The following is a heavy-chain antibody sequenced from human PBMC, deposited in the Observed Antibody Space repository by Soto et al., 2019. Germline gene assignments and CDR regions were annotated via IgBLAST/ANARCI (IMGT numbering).Heavy chain of an antibody. CDR3: AKDFPNHDYGAEGDAFDI. Sequence: GGSLRLSCAASGFTFSSYAMSWVRQAPGKGLEWVSAISGSGGSTYYADSVKGRFTISRDNSKNTLYLQMNSLRAEDTAVYYCAKDFPNHDYGAEGDAFDIWGQGTMVTVSS. CDR1: GFTFSSYA. D-gene: IGHD4-17*01. J-gene: IGHJ3*02. V-gene: IGHV3-23*01. CDR2: ISGSGGST.